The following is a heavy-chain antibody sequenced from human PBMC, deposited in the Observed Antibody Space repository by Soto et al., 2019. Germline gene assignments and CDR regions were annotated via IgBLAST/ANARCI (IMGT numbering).Heavy chain of an antibody. J-gene: IGHJ4*02. V-gene: IGHV3-33*01. CDR2: IWYDGSNK. CDR3: ARGGSNDWFLPFDY. Sequence: QVQLVESGGGVVQPGRSLRLSCAASGFTLSSYGMHWVRQAPGKGLEWVAVIWYDGSNKYYADSVKGRSTISRDNSKNTLYLQMNSLRAEDTAVYYCARGGSNDWFLPFDYWGQGTLVTVSS. D-gene: IGHD3-9*01. CDR1: GFTLSSYG.